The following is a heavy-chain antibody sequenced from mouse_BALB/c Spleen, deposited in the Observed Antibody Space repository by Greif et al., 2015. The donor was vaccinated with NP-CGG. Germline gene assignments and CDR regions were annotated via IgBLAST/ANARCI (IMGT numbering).Heavy chain of an antibody. J-gene: IGHJ4*01. Sequence: EVMPVESGGGLVKPGGSLKLSCAASGFAFSSHDMSWVRQTPEKRLEWVAYISSGGGSTYYPDTVKGRFTISRDNAKNTLYLQMSSLRSEDTAMYYCARYDGYYYYAMDYWGQGTSVTVSS. CDR1: GFAFSSHD. V-gene: IGHV5-12-1*01. CDR2: ISSGGGST. CDR3: ARYDGYYYYAMDY. D-gene: IGHD2-3*01.